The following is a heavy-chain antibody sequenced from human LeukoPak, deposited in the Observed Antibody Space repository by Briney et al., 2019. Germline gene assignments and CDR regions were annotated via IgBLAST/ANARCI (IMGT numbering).Heavy chain of an antibody. CDR2: IYYSGST. CDR3: ARDIAGRGYFDY. CDR1: GGSISSGGYY. J-gene: IGHJ4*02. D-gene: IGHD2-15*01. Sequence: SQTLSLTCTVSGGSISSGGYYWSWIRQHPGKGLGWIGYIYYSGSTYYNPSLKSRVTISVDTSKNQFSLKLSSVTAADTAVYYCARDIAGRGYFDYWGQGTLVTVSS. V-gene: IGHV4-31*03.